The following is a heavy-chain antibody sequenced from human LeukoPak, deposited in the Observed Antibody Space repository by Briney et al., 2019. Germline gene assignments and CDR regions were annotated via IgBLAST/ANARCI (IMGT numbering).Heavy chain of an antibody. CDR2: IYYSGST. Sequence: SETLSLTCTVSGDSISSSSYYWGWIRQPPGKGLEWIGSIYYSGSTYYNPSLKSRVTISVDTSKNQFSLKLSSVTAADTAVYYCARNPTYDYGDNWFDPWGQGTLVTVSS. CDR1: GDSISSSSYY. CDR3: ARNPTYDYGDNWFDP. D-gene: IGHD4-17*01. J-gene: IGHJ5*02. V-gene: IGHV4-39*07.